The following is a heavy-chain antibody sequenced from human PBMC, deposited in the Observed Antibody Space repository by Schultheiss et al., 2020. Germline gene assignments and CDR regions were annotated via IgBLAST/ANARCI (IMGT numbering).Heavy chain of an antibody. CDR1: GFTFSSYA. CDR3: VKDSMVRGVQY. J-gene: IGHJ4*02. V-gene: IGHV3-30*14. Sequence: GGSLRLSCAASGFTFSSYAMHWVRQAPGKGLEWVAVIWYDGNAKFYADSVKGRFTISRENAKNSLYLQMSSLRAEDTAVYYCVKDSMVRGVQYWGQGTLVTGSS. D-gene: IGHD3-10*01. CDR2: IWYDGNAK.